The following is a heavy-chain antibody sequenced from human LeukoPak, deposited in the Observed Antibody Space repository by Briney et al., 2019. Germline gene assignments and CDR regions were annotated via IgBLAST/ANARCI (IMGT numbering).Heavy chain of an antibody. V-gene: IGHV1-18*01. J-gene: IGHJ6*02. CDR2: ISAYNGNT. CDR1: GYTFTSYG. D-gene: IGHD3-3*01. Sequence: GASVKVSCKASGYTFTSYGISWVRQAPGQGLEWMGWISAYNGNTNYAQKLQGRVTMTTGTSTSTAYMELRSLRSDDTAVYYCARDEYYDFWSGKGEITYYYYGMDVWGQGTTVTVSS. CDR3: ARDEYYDFWSGKGEITYYYYGMDV.